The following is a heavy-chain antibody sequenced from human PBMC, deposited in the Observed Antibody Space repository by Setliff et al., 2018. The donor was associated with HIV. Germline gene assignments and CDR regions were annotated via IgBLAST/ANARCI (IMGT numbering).Heavy chain of an antibody. CDR2: ISYDGSNK. J-gene: IGHJ4*02. V-gene: IGHV3-30-3*01. CDR3: ARETMYDSRGYLSHYFDY. CDR1: GFTFSTYI. D-gene: IGHD3-22*01. Sequence: PGGSLRLSCAASGFTFSTYIMHWLRQAPGKGLEWVSFISYDGSNKYYADSVKGRFTISRDNSKNTLYLQMNSLRVEDTAVYYCARETMYDSRGYLSHYFDYWGQGTPVTVSS.